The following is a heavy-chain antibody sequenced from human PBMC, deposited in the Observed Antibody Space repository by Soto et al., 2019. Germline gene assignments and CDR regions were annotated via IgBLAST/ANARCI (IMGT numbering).Heavy chain of an antibody. J-gene: IGHJ4*02. D-gene: IGHD6-13*01. V-gene: IGHV4-59*01. CDR2: IYYSGST. CDR1: GGSISSYY. Sequence: SETLSLTCTVSGGSISSYYWSWIRQPPGKGLEWIGYIYYSGSTNYNPSLKSRATISVDTSKNQFSLKLSSVTAADTAVYYCARSYSSSWYFDYWGQGTLVTVSS. CDR3: ARSYSSSWYFDY.